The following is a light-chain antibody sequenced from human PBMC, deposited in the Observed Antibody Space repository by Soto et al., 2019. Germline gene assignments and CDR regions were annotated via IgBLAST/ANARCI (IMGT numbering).Light chain of an antibody. CDR2: EVN. V-gene: IGLV2-8*01. CDR3: SSYAGINNLI. CDR1: SSDVGFYNY. Sequence: QSALTQPPSASGSPGQSVTISCTGTSSDVGFYNYVSWFQQHPGKAPKLIIYEVNKRPSGVPDRFSGSQSGNTGSLTVSGLQAEDEADYYCSSYAGINNLIFGGGTKRTVL. J-gene: IGLJ2*01.